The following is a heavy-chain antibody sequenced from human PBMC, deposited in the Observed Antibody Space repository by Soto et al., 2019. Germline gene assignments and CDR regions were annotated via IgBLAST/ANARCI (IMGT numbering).Heavy chain of an antibody. Sequence: QAQLEQSGGEVKKPGSSVKVSCKAPGGTLRSYGINWVRQAPGQGLEWMGGIIPIFGSANYAPKFQGRVTLTADESTSTAFMEVSSLRSGDTAVYYCAGTREIPYYHGMDVWGQGITVTASS. CDR2: IIPIFGSA. V-gene: IGHV1-69*01. D-gene: IGHD2-2*02. CDR3: AGTREIPYYHGMDV. J-gene: IGHJ6*02. CDR1: GGTLRSYG.